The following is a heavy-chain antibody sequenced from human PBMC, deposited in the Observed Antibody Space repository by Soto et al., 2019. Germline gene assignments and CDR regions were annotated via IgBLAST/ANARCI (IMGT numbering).Heavy chain of an antibody. CDR2: VSFDSKNK. CDR1: GFSFDAYG. Sequence: AGGSLRLSCAGSGFSFDAYGMHWVRQAPGKGLEWLTTVSFDSKNKYYIDSVEGRFTISRDNSKNMLFLQMNSLRHEDTAVYYCAKESVETSYSYYGMDVWGPGTTVTVS. CDR3: AKESVETSYSYYGMDV. J-gene: IGHJ6*02. V-gene: IGHV3-30*18. D-gene: IGHD4-4*01.